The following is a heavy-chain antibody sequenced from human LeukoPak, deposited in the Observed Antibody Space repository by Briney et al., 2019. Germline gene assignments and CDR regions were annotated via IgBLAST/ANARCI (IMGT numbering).Heavy chain of an antibody. CDR2: ISGSGGST. D-gene: IGHD3-22*01. CDR3: AKDPLPTMIVAEDD. J-gene: IGHJ3*01. Sequence: GGSLRLSCAASGFTFSSYAMSWVRQAPGKGLEWVSAISGSGGSTYYADSVKGRFTISRDNSKNTLYLQMNSLRAEDTAVYYCAKDPLPTMIVAEDDWGQGTMVTVSS. V-gene: IGHV3-23*01. CDR1: GFTFSSYA.